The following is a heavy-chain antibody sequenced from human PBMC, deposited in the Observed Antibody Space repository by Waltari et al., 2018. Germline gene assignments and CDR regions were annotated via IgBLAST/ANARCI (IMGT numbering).Heavy chain of an antibody. V-gene: IGHV3-23*04. CDR3: AKDREGSPPRFDP. CDR1: GFTFSSYW. D-gene: IGHD1-26*01. CDR2: ISGSGGST. J-gene: IGHJ5*02. Sequence: EVQLVESGGGLVPPGGSLRLSCAASGFTFSSYWMHWIRQAPGKGLEWGSAISGSGGSTYYAYSVKGRFTISRDNAKNTRYLQINSLRAEDTAVYYSAKDREGSPPRFDPWGQGTLVTVSS.